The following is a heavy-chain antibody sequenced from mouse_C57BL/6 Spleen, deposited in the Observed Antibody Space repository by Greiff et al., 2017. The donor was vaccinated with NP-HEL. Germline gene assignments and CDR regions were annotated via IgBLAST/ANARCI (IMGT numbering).Heavy chain of an antibody. CDR2: IYPGDGDT. D-gene: IGHD2-2*01. Sequence: QVQLQQSGPELVKPGASVKISCKASGYAFSSSWMNWVKQRPGKGLEWIGRIYPGDGDTNYNGKFKGKATLTADKSSSTAYMQLISLTSEDSAVYFCARRLRHAMDYWGQGTSVTVSS. J-gene: IGHJ4*01. V-gene: IGHV1-82*01. CDR3: ARRLRHAMDY. CDR1: GYAFSSSW.